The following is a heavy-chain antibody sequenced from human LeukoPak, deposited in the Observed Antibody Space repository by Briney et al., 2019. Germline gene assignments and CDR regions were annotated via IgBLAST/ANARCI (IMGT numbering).Heavy chain of an antibody. Sequence: SETLSLTCTVSGGSISSYYWSWIRQPPGKGLEWIGYIYYSGSTNYNPSLKSRVTISVDTSKNQFSLKLSSVTAADTAVYYCARAMYYYGLGSSNWLDPWGQGTLVTVSS. CDR1: GGSISSYY. J-gene: IGHJ5*02. D-gene: IGHD3-10*01. CDR2: IYYSGST. CDR3: ARAMYYYGLGSSNWLDP. V-gene: IGHV4-59*01.